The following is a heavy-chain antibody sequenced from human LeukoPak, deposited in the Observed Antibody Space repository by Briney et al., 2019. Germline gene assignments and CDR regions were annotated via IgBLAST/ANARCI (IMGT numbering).Heavy chain of an antibody. CDR1: GGSISSGGYS. Sequence: PSQTLSLTCAVSGGSISSGGYSWSWIRQPPGKGLEWIGYIYHSGSTYYNPSLKSRVTISVDTSKNQFSLKLSSVTAADTAVYYCARTLRGRELRFDPWGQGTLVTVSS. D-gene: IGHD3-16*01. V-gene: IGHV4-30-2*01. J-gene: IGHJ5*02. CDR3: ARTLRGRELRFDP. CDR2: IYHSGST.